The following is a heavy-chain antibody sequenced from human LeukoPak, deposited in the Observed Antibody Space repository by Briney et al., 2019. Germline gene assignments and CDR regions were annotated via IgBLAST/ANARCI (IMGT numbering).Heavy chain of an antibody. J-gene: IGHJ4*02. CDR1: GGSISSSSYY. V-gene: IGHV4-39*07. CDR2: IYYSGST. CDR3: ARTTPMSTIDY. D-gene: IGHD5-18*01. Sequence: SETLSLTCTVSGGSISSSSYYWGWIRQPPGKGLEWIGSIYYSGSTYYNPSLKSRVTISVDTSKNQFSLKLSSVTAADTAVYYCARTTPMSTIDYWGQGTLVTVSS.